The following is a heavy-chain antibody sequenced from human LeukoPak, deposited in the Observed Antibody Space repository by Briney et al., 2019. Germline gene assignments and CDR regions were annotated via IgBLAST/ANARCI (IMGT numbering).Heavy chain of an antibody. CDR2: ISGSGSNT. CDR3: TKDQWQRHFAGHPYDAFDI. D-gene: IGHD3-9*01. V-gene: IGHV3-23*01. J-gene: IGHJ3*02. CDR1: GFTFNNYA. Sequence: GGSLRLSCAASGFTFNNYAMSWVRQAPGKGLEWVSSISGSGSNTDYAGSVKGRFTISRDDSTNMLYLQMNSLRAEDTALYYCTKDQWQRHFAGHPYDAFDIWGQGTMVTVSS.